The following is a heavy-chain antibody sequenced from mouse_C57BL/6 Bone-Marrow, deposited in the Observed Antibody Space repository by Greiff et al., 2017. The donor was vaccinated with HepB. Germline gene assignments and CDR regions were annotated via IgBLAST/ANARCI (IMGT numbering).Heavy chain of an antibody. V-gene: IGHV14-4*01. D-gene: IGHD3-2*02. Sequence: EVKLMESGAELVRPGASVKLSCTASGFNIKDDYMHWVKQRPEQGLEWIGWIDPENGDTEYASKFQGKATITADTSSNTAYLQLSSLTSEDTAVYYCTTAQAKGFAYWGQGTLVTVSA. J-gene: IGHJ3*01. CDR1: GFNIKDDY. CDR3: TTAQAKGFAY. CDR2: IDPENGDT.